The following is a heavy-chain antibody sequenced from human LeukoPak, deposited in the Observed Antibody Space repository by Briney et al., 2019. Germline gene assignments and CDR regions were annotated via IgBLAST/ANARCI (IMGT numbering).Heavy chain of an antibody. CDR2: IYTSGST. D-gene: IGHD6-13*01. CDR3: ARVDSSSWLDAFDI. Sequence: SETLSLTCTVSGGSISSYYWSWIRQPAGKGLEWIGRIYTSGSTNYNPSFKSRVTMSVDTSKNQFSLKLSSVTAADTAVYYCARVDSSSWLDAFDIWGQGTMVTVSS. CDR1: GGSISSYY. J-gene: IGHJ3*02. V-gene: IGHV4-4*07.